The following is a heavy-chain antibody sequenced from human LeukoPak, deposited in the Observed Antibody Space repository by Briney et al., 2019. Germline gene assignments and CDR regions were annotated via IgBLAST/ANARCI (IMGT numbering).Heavy chain of an antibody. CDR2: VSNDGRTT. CDR3: AKEGQTPYSSKYSYDY. V-gene: IGHV3-30*18. D-gene: IGHD6-13*01. Sequence: GGSLRLSYAASGVTFSSHGMHWVRQAPGKGLEWVAVVSNDGRTTYYADSVKGRFIISRDNSKSTLYLQLNSLRTEDTAVYYCAKEGQTPYSSKYSYDYWGQGTLVTVSS. CDR1: GVTFSSHG. J-gene: IGHJ4*02.